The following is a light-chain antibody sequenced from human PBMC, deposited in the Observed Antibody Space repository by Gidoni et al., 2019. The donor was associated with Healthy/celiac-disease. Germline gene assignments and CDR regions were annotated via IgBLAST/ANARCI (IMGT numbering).Light chain of an antibody. CDR1: SSDVGGYNY. CDR2: DVT. V-gene: IGLV2-11*03. Sequence: PGQTVTISCTGTSSDVGGYNYVSWYQQHPGKAPKLMIYDVTKRPSGVPDRFSGSKSGNTASLTISGLQAEDEADYYCCSYAGSYSYVFGTGTKVTVL. CDR3: CSYAGSYSYV. J-gene: IGLJ1*01.